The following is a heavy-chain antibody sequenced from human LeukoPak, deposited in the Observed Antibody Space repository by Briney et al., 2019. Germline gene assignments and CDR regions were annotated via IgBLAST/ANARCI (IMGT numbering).Heavy chain of an antibody. CDR1: GGSFSGYY. V-gene: IGHV4-34*01. J-gene: IGHJ4*02. CDR2: INHSGST. CDR3: ARMSREWPSFDY. Sequence: MTSETLSLTCAVYGGSFSGYYWSWIRQPPGKGLEWIGEINHSGSTNYNPSLKSRVTISVDTSKNQFSLKLSSVTAADTAVYYCARMSREWPSFDYWGRGTLVTVSS. D-gene: IGHD3-3*01.